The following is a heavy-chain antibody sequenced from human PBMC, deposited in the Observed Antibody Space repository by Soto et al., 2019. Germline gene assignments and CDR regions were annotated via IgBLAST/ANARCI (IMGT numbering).Heavy chain of an antibody. CDR3: ANGEGDYSNPYYYYYGMDV. Sequence: PGGSLRLSCAASGFTFSSYGMHWVRQAPGKGLEWVAVISYDGSNKYYADSVKGRFTISRDNSKNTLYLQMNSLRAEDTAVYYCANGEGDYSNPYYYYYGMDVWGQGTTVTVSS. D-gene: IGHD4-4*01. J-gene: IGHJ6*02. V-gene: IGHV3-30*18. CDR2: ISYDGSNK. CDR1: GFTFSSYG.